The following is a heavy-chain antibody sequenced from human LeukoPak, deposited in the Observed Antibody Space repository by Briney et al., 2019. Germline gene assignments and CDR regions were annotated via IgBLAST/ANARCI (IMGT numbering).Heavy chain of an antibody. V-gene: IGHV3-20*04. Sequence: GGSLRLSCAASGFTFSSYSMNWVRQAPGKGLEWVSDIKWDGGRTGYADSVKGRFTISRDNAKNSLYLQMNSLRAEDTALYYWARGSGSRWYFYIDYWGQGTLVTVSS. CDR1: GFTFSSYS. D-gene: IGHD6-13*01. J-gene: IGHJ4*01. CDR3: ARGSGSRWYFYIDY. CDR2: IKWDGGRT.